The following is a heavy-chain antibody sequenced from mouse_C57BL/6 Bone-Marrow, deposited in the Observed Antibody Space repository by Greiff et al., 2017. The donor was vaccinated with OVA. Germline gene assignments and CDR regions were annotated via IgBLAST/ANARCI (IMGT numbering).Heavy chain of an antibody. D-gene: IGHD3-1*01. CDR3: ARHERSRAWDWFAY. J-gene: IGHJ3*01. CDR2: INSDGGST. V-gene: IGHV5-2*01. Sequence: DVKVVESGGGLVQPGESLKLSCESNEYEFPSHDMSWVRKTPEKRLELVAAINSDGGSTYYPDTMERRFIISRDNTKKTLYLQMSSLRSEDTALYYCARHERSRAWDWFAYWGQGTLVTVSA. CDR1: EYEFPSHD.